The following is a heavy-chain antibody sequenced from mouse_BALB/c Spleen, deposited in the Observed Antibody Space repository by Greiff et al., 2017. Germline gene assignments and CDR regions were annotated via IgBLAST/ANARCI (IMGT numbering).Heavy chain of an antibody. Sequence: EVKLMESGPGLVKPSQSLSLTCTVTGYSITSDYAWNWIRQFPGNKLEWMGYISYSGSTSYNPSLKSRISITRDTSKNQFFLQLNSVTTEDTATYYCARGMIYFDYWGQGTTLTVSS. V-gene: IGHV3-2*02. CDR3: ARGMIYFDY. CDR1: GYSITSDYA. D-gene: IGHD2-4*01. J-gene: IGHJ2*01. CDR2: ISYSGST.